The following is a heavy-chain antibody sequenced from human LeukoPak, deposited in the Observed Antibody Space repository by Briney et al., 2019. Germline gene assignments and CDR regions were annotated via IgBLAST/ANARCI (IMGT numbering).Heavy chain of an antibody. D-gene: IGHD3-9*01. CDR2: ISYDGSNK. J-gene: IGHJ4*02. Sequence: PGGSLRLSCAASGFTFSSFAMHWVRQAPGKGLEWVAVISYDGSNKYYADSVKGRFTISRDNSKNTLYLQMNSLRAEDTAVYYCARVWERNYDILTGYVDYWGQGTLVTVSS. V-gene: IGHV3-30-3*01. CDR1: GFTFSSFA. CDR3: ARVWERNYDILTGYVDY.